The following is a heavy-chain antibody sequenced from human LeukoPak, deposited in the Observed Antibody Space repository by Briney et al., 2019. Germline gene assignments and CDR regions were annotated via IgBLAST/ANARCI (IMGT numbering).Heavy chain of an antibody. D-gene: IGHD3-10*01. V-gene: IGHV3-64*04. CDR3: AVGGFGNALDY. CDR1: GFTFTNSA. J-gene: IGHJ4*02. CDR2: ISSHGGST. Sequence: QSGGSLRLSCSASGFTFTNSAMHWVRQAPGKGLEYVSSISSHGGSTYYADSVRGRFTISRDKSKNTLYLQMNSLRAEDTAVYYCAVGGFGNALDYWGQGTLVTVSS.